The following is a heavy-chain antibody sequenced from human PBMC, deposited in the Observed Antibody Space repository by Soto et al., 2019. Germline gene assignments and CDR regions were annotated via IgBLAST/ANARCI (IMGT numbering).Heavy chain of an antibody. CDR2: ISGSSGST. CDR1: GFIFSNNG. J-gene: IGHJ3*02. D-gene: IGHD3-22*01. V-gene: IGHV3-23*01. Sequence: PGGSLRLSCAASGFIFSNNGMSWVREAPGEGLEWVSAISGSSGSTFYADSVKGRFTISRDNSKNTLYLQMNSLRAEDTALYYCAKNSGYYSDAFDMWGQGTLVTV. CDR3: AKNSGYYSDAFDM.